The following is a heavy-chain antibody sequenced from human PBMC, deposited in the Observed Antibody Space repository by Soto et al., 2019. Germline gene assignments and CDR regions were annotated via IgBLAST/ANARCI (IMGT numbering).Heavy chain of an antibody. J-gene: IGHJ4*02. Sequence: QLQLQESGSGLVKPSQTLSLTCAVCGGSISSGGYSWSWIRQPPGKGLEWIGYIYHSGSTYYNPSLKSRVTISVDRSKNQFSLKLSSVTAADTAVYYCARENNVLPGGYFDYWGQGTLVTVSS. V-gene: IGHV4-30-2*01. CDR1: GGSISSGGYS. D-gene: IGHD3-10*01. CDR2: IYHSGST. CDR3: ARENNVLPGGYFDY.